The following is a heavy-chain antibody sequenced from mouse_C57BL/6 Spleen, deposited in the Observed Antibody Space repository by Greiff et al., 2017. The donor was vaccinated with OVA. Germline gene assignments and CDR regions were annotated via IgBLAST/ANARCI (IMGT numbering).Heavy chain of an antibody. Sequence: VQLVESGAELVRPGASVTLSCKASGYTFTDYEMHWVKQTPVHGLEWIGAIDPETGGTAYNQKFKGKAILTADKSSSTAYMELRSLTSEDSAVYYCTRYGIYYGNPYYAMDYWGQGTSVTVSS. V-gene: IGHV1-15*01. J-gene: IGHJ4*01. CDR2: IDPETGGT. CDR3: TRYGIYYGNPYYAMDY. CDR1: GYTFTDYE. D-gene: IGHD2-1*01.